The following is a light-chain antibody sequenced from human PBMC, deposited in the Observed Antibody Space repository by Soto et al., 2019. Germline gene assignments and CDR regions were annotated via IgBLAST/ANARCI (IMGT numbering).Light chain of an antibody. CDR1: QSLQYSDGNTY. V-gene: IGKV2-30*01. Sequence: DVVLTQSPLSLPVTLGQPASISCRSSQSLQYSDGNTYLHWFQQRPGQSPRRLIYLVSNRDSGVPDRGGGGGSGTDYTLSISRVEAEDVGVDYCMQSVYLPPYTFGQGTKLESK. CDR3: MQSVYLPPYT. CDR2: LVS. J-gene: IGKJ2*01.